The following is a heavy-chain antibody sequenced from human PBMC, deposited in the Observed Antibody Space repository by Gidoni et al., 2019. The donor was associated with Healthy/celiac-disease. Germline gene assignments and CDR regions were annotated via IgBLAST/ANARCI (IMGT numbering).Heavy chain of an antibody. J-gene: IGHJ3*02. CDR1: EFRFTTYV. CDR3: VKDLDFSTSFPTHDAFDI. V-gene: IGHV3-64D*06. D-gene: IGHD6-6*01. Sequence: VQLVESGGGLVQRGGSLRLSCSASEFRFTTYVLNWVRQAPRKGLEYVSAISSYGGSTFYADSVKGRFTISRDNSKNTLYLQMSSLRAEDTAVYYCVKDLDFSTSFPTHDAFDIWGQGTLVTVSS. CDR2: ISSYGGST.